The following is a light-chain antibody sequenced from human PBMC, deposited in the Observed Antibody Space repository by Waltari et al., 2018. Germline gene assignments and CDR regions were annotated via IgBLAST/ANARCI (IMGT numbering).Light chain of an antibody. Sequence: DIQMTQSPSTLSASVGDRVTITCRASQSISSWLAWYQQKPGKAPKLLIYKASSLESGVPSRFSGSGSGTEFTLTISSLQPDDFVTYYCQQYNSYSKILFTFGPGTKVDIK. V-gene: IGKV1-5*03. CDR1: QSISSW. CDR2: KAS. CDR3: QQYNSYSKILFT. J-gene: IGKJ3*01.